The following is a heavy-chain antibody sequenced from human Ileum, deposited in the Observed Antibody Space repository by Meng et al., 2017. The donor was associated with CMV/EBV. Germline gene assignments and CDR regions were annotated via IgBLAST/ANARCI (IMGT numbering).Heavy chain of an antibody. CDR1: GSFSPYT. CDR3: VTADHHAIKY. V-gene: IGHV4-34*01. CDR2: INQYGST. Sequence: VPIPPWGAGLLKPSETPSLTCSLGGSFSPYTWSWIRQAPGKGLEWIGEINQYGSTNFNPSVKSRVTISRDTSKNQFSLRLNSVTAADAAVYYCVTADHHAIKYWGQGTLVTVSS. D-gene: IGHD5-12*01. J-gene: IGHJ4*02.